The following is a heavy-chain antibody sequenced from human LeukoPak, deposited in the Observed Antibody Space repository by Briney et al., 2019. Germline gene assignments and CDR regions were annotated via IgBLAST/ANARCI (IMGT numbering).Heavy chain of an antibody. J-gene: IGHJ4*02. CDR1: GFTFSSYA. CDR2: ISGSGGST. CDR3: AKDPGRMVRGVAGYFDY. V-gene: IGHV3-23*01. Sequence: PGGSLRLSCAASGFTFSSYAMSWVRQAPGKGLEWVSAISGSGGSTYYADSVKGRFTISRDNSKNTLYLQMNSLRAEDAAVYYCAKDPGRMVRGVAGYFDYWGQGTLVTVSS. D-gene: IGHD3-10*01.